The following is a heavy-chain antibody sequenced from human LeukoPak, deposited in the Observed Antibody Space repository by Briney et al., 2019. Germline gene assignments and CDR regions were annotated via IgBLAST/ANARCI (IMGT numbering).Heavy chain of an antibody. CDR1: GGSISSSTYY. Sequence: SETLSLTCTVSGGSISSSTYYWGWIRQPPGKELEWIASSYYTGSTNYNPSLKSRVTISVDTSKNQFSLKLSSVTAADTAVYYCARSRKYGAVTTYSWFDPWGQGTLVIVSS. J-gene: IGHJ5*02. CDR3: ARSRKYGAVTTYSWFDP. D-gene: IGHD4-17*01. V-gene: IGHV4-39*01. CDR2: SYYTGST.